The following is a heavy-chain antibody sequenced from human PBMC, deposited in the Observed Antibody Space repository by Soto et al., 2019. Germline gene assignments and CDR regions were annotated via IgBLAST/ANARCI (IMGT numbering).Heavy chain of an antibody. V-gene: IGHV3-23*01. CDR2: VTGIVDRA. J-gene: IGHJ5*02. CDR3: AQLGPDYYTAS. CDR1: GFIFRNYA. D-gene: IGHD3-3*01. Sequence: PGGSLRLSCAASGFIFRNYAMNWVRQAPGKGLEWVSVVTGIVDRAYCADSVKGRFTISRDNSKNTVYLQMNSLRVEDTAVYYCAQLGPDYYTASWGQGTLVTVSS.